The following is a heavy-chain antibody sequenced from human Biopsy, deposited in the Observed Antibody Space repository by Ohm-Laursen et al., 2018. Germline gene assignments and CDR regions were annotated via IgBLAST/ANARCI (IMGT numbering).Heavy chain of an antibody. Sequence: GASVKVSCKTSGVTFNSYAIGWVRQAPGQGLEWMGRIIPLLGITNYAQKFQGRVTISADKSTSTAYMELSSLRSEDTAEYYCARESPEGDVWGQGTTVTVSS. CDR1: GVTFNSYA. CDR2: IIPLLGIT. V-gene: IGHV1-69*04. CDR3: ARESPEGDV. J-gene: IGHJ6*02.